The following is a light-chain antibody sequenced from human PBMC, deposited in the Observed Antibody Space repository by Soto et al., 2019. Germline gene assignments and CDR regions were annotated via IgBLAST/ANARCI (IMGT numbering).Light chain of an antibody. CDR2: DAS. CDR1: QSVSSY. V-gene: IGKV3D-11*02. CDR3: QQRSNWQYT. J-gene: IGKJ2*01. Sequence: ETVLTQSPATLSLSPGERATLSCRASQSVSSYLAWYQQKPGQAPRLLIYDASNRATGIPARFSGSASGTDFTLTISTLEPEDVAVYYCQQRSNWQYTFGQGTKLEIK.